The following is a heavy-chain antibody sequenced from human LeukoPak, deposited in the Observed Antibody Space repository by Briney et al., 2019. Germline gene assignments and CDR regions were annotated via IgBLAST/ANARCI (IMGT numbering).Heavy chain of an antibody. CDR2: VSGYNGNT. D-gene: IGHD1-26*01. J-gene: IGHJ4*02. CDR3: ARSGRGTYYYFDL. CDR1: SYTFTRYG. Sequence: ASVKVSCKASSYTFTRYGMSWVRQAPGQGLEWMGWVSGYNGNTNYAQKFQDRVSMTADTSTSTAYMEVRSLRSDDTAVYYCARSGRGTYYYFDLWGQGTLVTVSS. V-gene: IGHV1-18*01.